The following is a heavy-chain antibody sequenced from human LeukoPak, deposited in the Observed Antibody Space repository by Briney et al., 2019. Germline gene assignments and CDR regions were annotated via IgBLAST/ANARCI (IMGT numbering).Heavy chain of an antibody. CDR1: GYTFTSYD. D-gene: IGHD2-2*02. CDR2: MNPNSGNT. Sequence: GASVKVSCKASGYTFTSYDINWVRQATGQGLEWMGWMNPNSGNTGYAQKFQGRVTITADESTNTAYMELSSLRSEDTAVYYCARGGYCSSTSCYIIRAFDYWGQGTLVTVSS. V-gene: IGHV1-8*01. J-gene: IGHJ4*02. CDR3: ARGGYCSSTSCYIIRAFDY.